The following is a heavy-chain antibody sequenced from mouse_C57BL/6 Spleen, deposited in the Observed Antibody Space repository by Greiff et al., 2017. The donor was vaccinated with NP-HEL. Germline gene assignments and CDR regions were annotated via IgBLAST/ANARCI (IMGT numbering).Heavy chain of an antibody. D-gene: IGHD1-1*01. J-gene: IGHJ3*01. CDR3: AYGSSSAWFAY. V-gene: IGHV1-26*01. CDR1: GYTFTDYY. Sequence: EVQLQQSGPELVKPGASVKISCKASGYTFTDYYMNWVKQSHGKSLEWIGDINPNNGGTSYNQKFKGKATLTVDKSSSTAYMELRSLTSEDSAVYYCAYGSSSAWFAYWGQGTLVTVSA. CDR2: INPNNGGT.